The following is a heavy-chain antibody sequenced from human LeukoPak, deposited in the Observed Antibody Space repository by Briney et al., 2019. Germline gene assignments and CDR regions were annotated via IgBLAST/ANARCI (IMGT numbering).Heavy chain of an antibody. D-gene: IGHD6-13*01. CDR3: ARDRAAAGPYYYYGMDV. J-gene: IGHJ6*02. CDR1: GGTFISYA. Sequence: ASVKVSCKASGGTFISYAISWVRQAPGQGLEWMGRIISILGIANYAQKFQGRVTITADKSTSTAYMELSSLRSEDTAVYYCARDRAAAGPYYYYGMDVWGQGTTVTVSS. V-gene: IGHV1-69*04. CDR2: IISILGIA.